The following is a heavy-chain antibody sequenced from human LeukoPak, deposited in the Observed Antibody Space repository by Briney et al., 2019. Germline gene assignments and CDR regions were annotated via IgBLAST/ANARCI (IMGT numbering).Heavy chain of an antibody. J-gene: IGHJ4*02. V-gene: IGHV1-2*02. CDR3: ARDRQMSYSDFWSGYYKFDY. CDR2: INPNSGGT. Sequence: ASVKVSCKASGYIFIDYEINWVRQATGHGLEWMGWINPNSGGTNYAQNFQGRVTMTRDTSISTAYMGLSRLRSDDTAVYYCARDRQMSYSDFWSGYYKFDYWGQGTLVTVPS. CDR1: GYIFIDYE. D-gene: IGHD3-3*01.